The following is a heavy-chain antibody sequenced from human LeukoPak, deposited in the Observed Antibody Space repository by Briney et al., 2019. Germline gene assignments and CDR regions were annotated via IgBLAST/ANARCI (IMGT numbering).Heavy chain of an antibody. V-gene: IGHV4-4*07. CDR2: IYGSGST. Sequence: SETLSLTCTVSGGSISSYWSWIRQPAGKGLEWIGRIYGSGSTNYNPSLKSRVTMSLDTSKNQFSLKLGSVTAADTAVYYCARDSGTTGEVRFDPWGQGTLVTVSS. D-gene: IGHD3-10*01. CDR1: GGSISSY. CDR3: ARDSGTTGEVRFDP. J-gene: IGHJ5*02.